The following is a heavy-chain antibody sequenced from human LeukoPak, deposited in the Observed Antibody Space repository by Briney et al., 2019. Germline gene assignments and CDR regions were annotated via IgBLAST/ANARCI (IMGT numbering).Heavy chain of an antibody. V-gene: IGHV1-69*13. J-gene: IGHJ4*02. CDR3: ARGRGYSYGNFDY. D-gene: IGHD5-18*01. CDR2: IIPIFGTA. CDR1: GGTFSSYA. Sequence: ASVKVSCKASGGTFSSYAISRVRQAPGQGLEWMGGIIPIFGTANYAQKFQGRVTITADESTSTAYMELSSLRSEDTAVYYCARGRGYSYGNFDYWGQGTLVTVSS.